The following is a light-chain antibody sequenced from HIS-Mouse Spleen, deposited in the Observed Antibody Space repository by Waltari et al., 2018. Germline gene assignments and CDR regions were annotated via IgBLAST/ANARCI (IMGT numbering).Light chain of an antibody. CDR1: SSNIGSTF. V-gene: IGLV1-47*01. Sequence: QPVLTHPPSASGTPGQRVPITCSGSSSNIGSTFVYWYQHLPGTAPKLLIFRNNQRPSGVPDRFSGSKSGTSASLAISGLRSEDEADYYCAAWDDSLSGPVFGGGTKLTVL. CDR2: RNN. CDR3: AAWDDSLSGPV. J-gene: IGLJ3*02.